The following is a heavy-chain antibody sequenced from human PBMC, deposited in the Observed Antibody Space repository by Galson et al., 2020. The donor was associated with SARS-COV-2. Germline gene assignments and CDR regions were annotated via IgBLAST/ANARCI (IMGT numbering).Heavy chain of an antibody. CDR2: VYTSGTT. D-gene: IGHD3-22*01. Sequence: ETLSLTCTVSGSSVSTTNYSGWVRPPPGRGLEWIGSVYTSGTTYYNPSIKRRVTISVDTSKNQFSLRLDSVTAADTALYYCARQGVNMIVLVTVPGWYFDLWGRGTLVTVSS. J-gene: IGHJ2*01. CDR1: GSSVSTTNY. V-gene: IGHV4-38-2*02. CDR3: ARQGVNMIVLVTVPGWYFDL.